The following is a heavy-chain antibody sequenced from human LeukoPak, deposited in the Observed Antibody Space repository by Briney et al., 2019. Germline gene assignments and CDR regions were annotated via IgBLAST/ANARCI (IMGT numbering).Heavy chain of an antibody. V-gene: IGHV3-23*01. Sequence: GGSLRLSCVASGFTFSSYAMSWVRQAPGKGLEWVSAISGSGGSTYYADSVKGRFTIPRDNSKNTLYLQMNSLRAEDTAVYYCAKARDGYNYFDYWGQGTLVTVSS. D-gene: IGHD5-24*01. J-gene: IGHJ4*02. CDR1: GFTFSSYA. CDR3: AKARDGYNYFDY. CDR2: ISGSGGST.